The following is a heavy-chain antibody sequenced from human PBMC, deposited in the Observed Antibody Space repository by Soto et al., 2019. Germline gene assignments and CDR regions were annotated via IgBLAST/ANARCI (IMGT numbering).Heavy chain of an antibody. CDR3: ARASDFWSGYIWFDP. CDR1: GYTFTSYG. CDR2: ISAYNGNT. D-gene: IGHD3-3*01. Sequence: ASVKVSCKASGYTFTSYGISWVRQAPGQGLEWMGWISAYNGNTNYAQKLQGRVTMTTDTSTSTAYMELRSLRSDDTAVYYCARASDFWSGYIWFDPWGQGTLVTVSS. J-gene: IGHJ5*02. V-gene: IGHV1-18*01.